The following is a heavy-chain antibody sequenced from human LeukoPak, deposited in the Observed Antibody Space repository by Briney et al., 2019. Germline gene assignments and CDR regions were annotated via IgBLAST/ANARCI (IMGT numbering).Heavy chain of an antibody. J-gene: IGHJ5*02. Sequence: ASVKVSCKASGYTFTSYAMNWVRQAPGQGLEWMGWINTNTGNPTYAQGFTGRFVFSLDTSVSTAYLQISSLKAEDTAVYYCARVLLWFGELSNWFDPWGQGTLVTVSS. D-gene: IGHD3-10*01. V-gene: IGHV7-4-1*02. CDR3: ARVLLWFGELSNWFDP. CDR1: GYTFTSYA. CDR2: INTNTGNP.